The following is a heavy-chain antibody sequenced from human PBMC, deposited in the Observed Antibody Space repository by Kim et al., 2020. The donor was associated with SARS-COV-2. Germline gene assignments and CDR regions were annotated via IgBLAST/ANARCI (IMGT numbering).Heavy chain of an antibody. CDR1: GGTFSSYA. D-gene: IGHD6-13*01. CDR2: IIPIFGTA. V-gene: IGHV1-69*13. Sequence: SVKVSCKASGGTFSSYAISWVRQAPGQGLEWMGGIIPIFGTANYAQKFQGRVTITADESTSTAYMELSSLRSEDTAVYYCAGYSSSWWGDYYYGMDVWGQGTTVTVSS. J-gene: IGHJ6*02. CDR3: AGYSSSWWGDYYYGMDV.